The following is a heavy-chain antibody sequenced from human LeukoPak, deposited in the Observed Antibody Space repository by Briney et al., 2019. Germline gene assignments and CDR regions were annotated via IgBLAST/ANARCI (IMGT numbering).Heavy chain of an antibody. D-gene: IGHD3-3*01. CDR1: GGSFSGYY. V-gene: IGHV4-34*01. CDR3: ASYLEWLSDAFDI. CDR2: INHSGST. Sequence: SETLSLTCAVYGGSFSGYYWSWIRQPPGKGLEWIGEINHSGSTNYNPSHKSRVTISVDTSKNQFSLKLSSVTAADTAVYYCASYLEWLSDAFDIWGQGTMVTVSS. J-gene: IGHJ3*02.